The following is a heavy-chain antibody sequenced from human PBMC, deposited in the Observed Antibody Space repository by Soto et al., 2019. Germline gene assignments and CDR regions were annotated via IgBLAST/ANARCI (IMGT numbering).Heavy chain of an antibody. CDR1: GGSISSSSYY. J-gene: IGHJ4*02. V-gene: IGHV4-39*01. Sequence: QLQLQESGPGLVKPSETLSLTCTVSGGSISSSSYYWGWIRQPPGKGLEWIGSIYYSGSTYYNPSLKSRVTIPVDTSKNQFSLKLSSLTAADTAVYYCARQAAAGRVGDYWGPGSLVTVSS. CDR2: IYYSGST. D-gene: IGHD6-13*01. CDR3: ARQAAAGRVGDY.